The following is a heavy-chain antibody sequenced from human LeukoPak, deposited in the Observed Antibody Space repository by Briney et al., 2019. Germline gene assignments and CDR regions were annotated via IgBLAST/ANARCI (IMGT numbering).Heavy chain of an antibody. CDR2: IIPIFGTA. CDR1: GYTFTSYG. Sequence: SVKVSCKASGYTFTSYGISWVRQAPGQGLEWMGGIIPIFGTANYAQKFQGRVTITTDESTSTAYMELSSLRSEDTAVYYCARESSSSYDFWSGSFDYWGQGTLVTVSS. D-gene: IGHD3-3*01. V-gene: IGHV1-69*05. CDR3: ARESSSSYDFWSGSFDY. J-gene: IGHJ4*02.